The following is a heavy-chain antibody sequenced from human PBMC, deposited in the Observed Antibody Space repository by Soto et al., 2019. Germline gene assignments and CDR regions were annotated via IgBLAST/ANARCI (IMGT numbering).Heavy chain of an antibody. CDR1: GGSISSGDYY. D-gene: IGHD4-17*01. Sequence: QVQLQESGPGLVKPSQTLSLTCTVSGGSISSGDYYWSWIRQPPGKGLEWIGYIYYSGSTYYNPSLKSRVTISVDTSKNQFSLKVSSVNAADTAVYYCARVTADDYGDYLKLPNLDYWGQGTLVTVSS. CDR3: ARVTADDYGDYLKLPNLDY. CDR2: IYYSGST. V-gene: IGHV4-30-4*01. J-gene: IGHJ4*02.